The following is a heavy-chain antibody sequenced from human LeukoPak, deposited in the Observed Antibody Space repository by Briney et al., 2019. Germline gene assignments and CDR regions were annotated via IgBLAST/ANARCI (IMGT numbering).Heavy chain of an antibody. CDR1: GYTFTSYG. CDR3: ARSLGYYDSSGYYLNYYYYYYMDV. V-gene: IGHV1-18*01. D-gene: IGHD3-22*01. CDR2: ISAYNGNT. J-gene: IGHJ6*03. Sequence: GASVRVSCKASGYTFTSYGISWVRQAPGQGLEWMGWISAYNGNTNYAQKLQGRVTMTTDTSTSTAYMELRSLRSDDTAVYYCARSLGYYDSSGYYLNYYYYYYMDVWGKRTTVTVSS.